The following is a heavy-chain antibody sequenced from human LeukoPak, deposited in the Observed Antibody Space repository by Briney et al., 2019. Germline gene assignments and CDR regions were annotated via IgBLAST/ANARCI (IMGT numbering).Heavy chain of an antibody. D-gene: IGHD1-26*01. Sequence: TSETLSLTCTVSGDSISGYYWSWIRQPPGKGLEWIGYISYSGNTNYNPSLKSRVTMSVDTSKNHFSLKLSSVTAADTAVYYCASNVVGATYVYFDYWGQGALVTVSS. CDR2: ISYSGNT. V-gene: IGHV4-59*01. CDR3: ASNVVGATYVYFDY. J-gene: IGHJ4*02. CDR1: GDSISGYY.